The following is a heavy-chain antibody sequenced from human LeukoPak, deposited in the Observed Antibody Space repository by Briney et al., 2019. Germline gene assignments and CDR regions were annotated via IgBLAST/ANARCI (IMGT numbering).Heavy chain of an antibody. CDR3: ARDRSGWYRWFDP. Sequence: QPGGSLRLSCAASGFIFSSYEMNWVRQAPGKGLEWVSYISGSGTNIHYADSVKGRFTISRDNAKSSLYLQMNSLRAEDAGVYFCARDRSGWYRWFDPWGQGTLVTVSS. CDR1: GFIFSSYE. D-gene: IGHD6-19*01. J-gene: IGHJ5*02. CDR2: ISGSGTNI. V-gene: IGHV3-48*03.